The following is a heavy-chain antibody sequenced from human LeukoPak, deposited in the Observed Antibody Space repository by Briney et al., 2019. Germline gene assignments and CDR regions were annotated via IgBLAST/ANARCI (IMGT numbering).Heavy chain of an antibody. Sequence: SETLSLTCTVSGGSISSGGYYWNWIRLPAGKGLEWIGRFYTSGSTNYNPSLKSRVTISVDTSKNQFSLKLSSVTAADTAVYYCAREWFGSDPPNYYYYYGMDVWGQGTTVTVSS. J-gene: IGHJ6*02. CDR2: FYTSGST. D-gene: IGHD3-10*01. V-gene: IGHV4-61*02. CDR1: GGSISSGGYY. CDR3: AREWFGSDPPNYYYYYGMDV.